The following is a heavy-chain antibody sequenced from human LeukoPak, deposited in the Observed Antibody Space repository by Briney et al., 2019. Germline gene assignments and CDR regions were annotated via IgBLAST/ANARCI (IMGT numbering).Heavy chain of an antibody. V-gene: IGHV4-59*01. J-gene: IGHJ5*02. CDR2: IYYSGST. D-gene: IGHD3-3*01. CDR1: GGSISSYY. Sequence: SETLSLTCTVSGGSISSYYWSWIRQPPGKGLEWIGYIYYSGSTNYNPSLKSRVTISVDTSKNQFSLKLSSVTAADTAVYYCARANYGFWSGKNWFDPWGQGTLVTVSS. CDR3: ARANYGFWSGKNWFDP.